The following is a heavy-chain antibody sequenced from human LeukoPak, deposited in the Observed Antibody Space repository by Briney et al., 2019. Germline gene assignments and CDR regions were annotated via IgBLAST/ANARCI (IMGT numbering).Heavy chain of an antibody. CDR1: GASVSSASY. CDR2: IYNGVNT. V-gene: IGHV4-61*01. D-gene: IGHD2-21*01. CDR3: ARATVAAGIDY. J-gene: IGHJ4*02. Sequence: KSSETLSLTCTVSGASVSSASYWTWIRQPPGKGVEWIAHIYNGVNTNYNPSLKSRVTISVDTSKNQFSLRLNSVTAADTAVYYCARATVAAGIDYWGQGTLVTVSS.